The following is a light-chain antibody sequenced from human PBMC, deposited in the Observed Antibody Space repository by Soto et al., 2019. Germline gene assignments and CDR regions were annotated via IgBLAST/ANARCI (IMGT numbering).Light chain of an antibody. CDR2: GAS. J-gene: IGKJ2*01. CDR3: QQYNDWPPMYT. CDR1: QSISRN. Sequence: EIVMTQSPATLSVSPGERATLSCRASQSISRNLAWFQQKRGQAPRLLIYGASTRATGFPARFSGTGSGTEFTLTISSLQSEDFAFYYCQQYNDWPPMYTSGQGTKVEIK. V-gene: IGKV3-15*01.